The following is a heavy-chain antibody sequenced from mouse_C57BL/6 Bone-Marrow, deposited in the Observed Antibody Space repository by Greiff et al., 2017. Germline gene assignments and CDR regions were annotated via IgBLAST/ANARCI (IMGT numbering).Heavy chain of an antibody. J-gene: IGHJ2*01. Sequence: VQLQQPGAELVKPGASVKLSCKASGYTFTSYWMQWVKQRPGQGLEWIGEIDPSDSYTNYNQKFKGKATLTVDTSSSTAYMQLSSLTSEYSAVYYCARCPFYYYGSLDYWGQGTTLTVSS. CDR2: IDPSDSYT. V-gene: IGHV1-50*01. CDR3: ARCPFYYYGSLDY. CDR1: GYTFTSYW. D-gene: IGHD1-1*01.